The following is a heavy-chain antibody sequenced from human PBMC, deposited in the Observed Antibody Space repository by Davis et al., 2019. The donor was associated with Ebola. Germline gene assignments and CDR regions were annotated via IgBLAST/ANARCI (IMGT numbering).Heavy chain of an antibody. D-gene: IGHD6-19*01. J-gene: IGHJ4*02. CDR2: IKQDGSEK. CDR3: ARVQQWLLAR. V-gene: IGHV3-7*01. Sequence: GESLKISCAASGFTFSSYWMSWVRQAQVKGLEWVANIKQDGSEKYYVDSVKGRFTISRDNAKNSLYLQMNSLRAEDTAVYYCARVQQWLLARWGQGTLVTVSS. CDR1: GFTFSSYW.